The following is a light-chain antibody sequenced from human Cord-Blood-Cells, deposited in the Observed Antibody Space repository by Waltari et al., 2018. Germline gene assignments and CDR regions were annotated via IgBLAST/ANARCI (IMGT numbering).Light chain of an antibody. J-gene: IGKJ1*01. CDR2: GAS. CDR3: QQYGSSSWT. Sequence: LSPGERATLSCRASQSVSSSYLAWYQQKPGQAPRLLIYGASSRATGIPDRFSGSGSGTDFTLTISRLEPEDFAVYYCQQYGSSSWTFGQGTKVEIK. CDR1: QSVSSSY. V-gene: IGKV3-20*01.